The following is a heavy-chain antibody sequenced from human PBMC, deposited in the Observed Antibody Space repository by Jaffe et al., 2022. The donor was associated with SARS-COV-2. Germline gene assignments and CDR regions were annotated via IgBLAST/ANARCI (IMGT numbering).Heavy chain of an antibody. D-gene: IGHD3-10*01. V-gene: IGHV3-23*01. CDR2: ISGGGGDT. CDR3: AKDIGSGFYFDY. Sequence: EVQLLESGGGLVQPGGSLRLSCAASGFTFSSYAMSWVRQAPGKGLEWVSAISGGGGDTYYADSVKGRFTISRDNSKNTLYLQMNSLRAEDTAIYYCAKDIGSGFYFDYWGQGTLVTVSS. J-gene: IGHJ4*02. CDR1: GFTFSSYA.